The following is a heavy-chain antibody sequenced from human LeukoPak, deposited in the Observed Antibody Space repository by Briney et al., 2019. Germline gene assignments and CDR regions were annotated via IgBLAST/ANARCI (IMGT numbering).Heavy chain of an antibody. CDR3: AREFRGVTRYFDY. CDR1: GFTVSSNY. V-gene: IGHV3-11*04. D-gene: IGHD3-10*01. CDR2: ISSSGSTK. Sequence: GGSLRLSCAASGFTVSSNYMSWVRQAPGKGLEWVSYISSSGSTKYYADSVKGRFTISRDNAKNSLYLQMNSLRAEDTAVYYCAREFRGVTRYFDYWGQGTLVTVSS. J-gene: IGHJ4*02.